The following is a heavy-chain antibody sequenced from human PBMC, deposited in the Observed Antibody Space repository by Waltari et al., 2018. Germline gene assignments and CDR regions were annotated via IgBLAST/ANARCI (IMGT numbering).Heavy chain of an antibody. D-gene: IGHD5-12*01. CDR2: INPNSGGT. V-gene: IGHV1-2*06. J-gene: IGHJ4*02. Sequence: QVQLVQSGAEVKKPGASVKVSCKASGYTFTGYYMHWVRQAPGQGLEWMGRINPNSGGTNYAQKFQGRVTMTRDTSISTAYMELSRLRSDDTAVYYCARDSLDQLLVATISYWGQGTLVTVSS. CDR1: GYTFTGYY. CDR3: ARDSLDQLLVATISY.